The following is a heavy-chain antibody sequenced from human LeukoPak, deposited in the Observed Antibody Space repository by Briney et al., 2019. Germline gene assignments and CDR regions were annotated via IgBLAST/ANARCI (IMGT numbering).Heavy chain of an antibody. J-gene: IGHJ4*02. Sequence: GGSLRLSCVASGLSVRGSYMSWVRQAPGKELEWVSVIYSGDRTYYADSVKGRFTISRDTSKNTLYLQMNNLRADDTAMYYCTRDLTGTTWSENDYWGQGTLVTISS. D-gene: IGHD6-13*01. V-gene: IGHV3-53*01. CDR1: GLSVRGSY. CDR2: IYSGDRT. CDR3: TRDLTGTTWSENDY.